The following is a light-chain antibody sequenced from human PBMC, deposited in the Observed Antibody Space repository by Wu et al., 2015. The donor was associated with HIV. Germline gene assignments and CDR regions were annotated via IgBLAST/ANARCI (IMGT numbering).Light chain of an antibody. V-gene: IGKV3-15*01. J-gene: IGKJ2*03. CDR1: QSVGRD. Sequence: EVVMTQSPATLSVSPGERATLSCRTSQSVGRDLARYQQKPGQAPRLLIYDSSTRAPGIPDRFSGSGSGTEFTLTISSLQSEDLADYYCQQYDDWPPYSFGQGTKLEIK. CDR3: QQYDDWPPYS. CDR2: DSS.